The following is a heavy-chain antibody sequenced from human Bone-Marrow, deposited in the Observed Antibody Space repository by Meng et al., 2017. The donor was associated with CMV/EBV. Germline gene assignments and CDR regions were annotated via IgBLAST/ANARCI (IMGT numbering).Heavy chain of an antibody. Sequence: ASVKVSCKASGYTFTTYGISWVRQAPGQGLEWVGWVSVYNGNTEYAQKLQGRVTMTTDTSTTTAYMELRSLRSDDTAVYYCARGPSVAAAVTDCWGQGTLVTVSS. CDR2: VSVYNGNT. D-gene: IGHD6-13*01. J-gene: IGHJ4*02. V-gene: IGHV1-18*01. CDR1: GYTFTTYG. CDR3: ARGPSVAAAVTDC.